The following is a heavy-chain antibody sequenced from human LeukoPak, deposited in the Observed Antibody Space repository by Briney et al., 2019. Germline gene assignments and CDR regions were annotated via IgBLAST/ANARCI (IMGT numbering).Heavy chain of an antibody. Sequence: PGGSLRLSCAASGFTFSNYRMNWVRQAPGKGLEWVSYISSSSSTIYYADSVKGRFTISRDNAKNSLYLQMNSLRDEDTAVYYCARVAIAAADTSIDYWGQGTLVTVSS. CDR1: GFTFSNYR. CDR3: ARVAIAAADTSIDY. CDR2: ISSSSSTI. V-gene: IGHV3-48*02. D-gene: IGHD6-13*01. J-gene: IGHJ4*02.